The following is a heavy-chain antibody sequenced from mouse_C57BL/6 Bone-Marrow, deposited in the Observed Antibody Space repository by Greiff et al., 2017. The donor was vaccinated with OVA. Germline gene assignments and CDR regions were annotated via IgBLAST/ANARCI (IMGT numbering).Heavy chain of an antibody. CDR2: IDPENGDT. Sequence: VQLQQSGAELVRPGASVKLSCTASGFNIKDDYMHWVKQRPEQGLEWIGWIDPENGDTEYASKFQGKATITADTSSNTAYLQLSSLTSEDTAVYYCTTESYSDYFDYWGQGTTLTVSA. D-gene: IGHD1-1*01. CDR1: GFNIKDDY. CDR3: TTESYSDYFDY. J-gene: IGHJ2*01. V-gene: IGHV14-4*01.